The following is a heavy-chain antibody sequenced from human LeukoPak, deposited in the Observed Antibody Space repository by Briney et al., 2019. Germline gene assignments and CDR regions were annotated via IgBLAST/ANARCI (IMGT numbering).Heavy chain of an antibody. Sequence: GGSLRLSCAASGFTFSSYSMNWVRQAPGKGLEWVSSISSSSSYIYYADSVKGRFTISRDNAKNSLYLQMNSLRAEDTAVYYCARVSIRGTTGSDYWGQGTLVTVSS. CDR3: ARVSIRGTTGSDY. J-gene: IGHJ4*02. CDR1: GFTFSSYS. CDR2: ISSSSSYI. V-gene: IGHV3-21*04. D-gene: IGHD4-17*01.